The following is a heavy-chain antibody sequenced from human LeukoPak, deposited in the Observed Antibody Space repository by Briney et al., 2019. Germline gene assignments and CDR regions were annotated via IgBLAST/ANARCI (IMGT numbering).Heavy chain of an antibody. CDR1: GYTFTSYY. Sequence: GASVKGSCKAFGYTFTSYYMHCGREGPGQGVERMGIINHSGGSKSNAQKCQGRVNMNRDTSTSTVYMELSSLRSEDTAVYYCARGEMARMVRVWDYWGQGTLVTVSS. V-gene: IGHV1-46*01. CDR2: INHSGGSK. D-gene: IGHD5-24*01. J-gene: IGHJ4*02. CDR3: ARGEMARMVRVWDY.